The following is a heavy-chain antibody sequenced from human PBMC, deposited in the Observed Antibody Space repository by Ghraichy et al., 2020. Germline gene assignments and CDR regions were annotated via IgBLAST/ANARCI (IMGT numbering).Heavy chain of an antibody. Sequence: SETLSLTCTVSGGSISSSSYYWGWIRQPPGKGLDWIGCIYYSGSTYYNPSLKIRVTISVDTSQNQFSLKLSSVTAADTAVYYCAGRVYDIITGYYNVNPFDYGDERTLTAVSS. V-gene: IGHV4-39*01. CDR3: AGRVYDIITGYYNVNPFDY. J-gene: IGHJ4*02. D-gene: IGHD3-9*01. CDR2: IYYSGST. CDR1: GGSISSSSYY.